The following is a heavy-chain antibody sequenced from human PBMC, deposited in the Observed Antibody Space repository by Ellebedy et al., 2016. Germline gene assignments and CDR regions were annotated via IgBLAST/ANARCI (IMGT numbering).Heavy chain of an antibody. J-gene: IGHJ4*02. CDR2: IYYSGST. Sequence: SETLSLXXTVSGGSISSYYWSWIRQPPGKGLEWIGYIYYSGSTNYNPSLKSRVTISVDTSKNQFSLKLSSVTAADTAVYYCARGTSRGYSYGYVYWGQGTLVTVSS. D-gene: IGHD5-18*01. V-gene: IGHV4-59*12. CDR1: GGSISSYY. CDR3: ARGTSRGYSYGYVY.